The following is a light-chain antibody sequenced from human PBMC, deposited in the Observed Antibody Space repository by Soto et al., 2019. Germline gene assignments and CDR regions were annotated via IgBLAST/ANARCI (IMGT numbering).Light chain of an antibody. V-gene: IGLV2-11*01. CDR2: DAS. J-gene: IGLJ3*02. Sequence: QSVLTQPRSVSGSPGQSVTISCTGTTGDFGAYNFVSWDQLHPGKAPKLMIYDASKRPSGVPDRFSASKSGNTASLTISGLQAEDEADYYCCSYAGSFNWVFGGGTKLTVL. CDR3: CSYAGSFNWV. CDR1: TGDFGAYNF.